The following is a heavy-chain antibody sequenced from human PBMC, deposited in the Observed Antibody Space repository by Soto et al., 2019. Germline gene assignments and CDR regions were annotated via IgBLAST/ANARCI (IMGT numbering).Heavy chain of an antibody. V-gene: IGHV2-5*02. CDR2: IYWDGDK. CDR3: AHREGDDYVWGSYKDAFDM. D-gene: IGHD3-16*01. J-gene: IGHJ3*02. CDR1: GFSLNTTAVC. Sequence: QITLKESGPTLVKPTQTLTLTCTFSGFSLNTTAVCVGWISQPPGKALEWLALIYWDGDKRYSASIESRLAITKDTSKNQVVLKMTNMDPVDTAKYYCAHREGDDYVWGSYKDAFDMWGRGTMVTVSS.